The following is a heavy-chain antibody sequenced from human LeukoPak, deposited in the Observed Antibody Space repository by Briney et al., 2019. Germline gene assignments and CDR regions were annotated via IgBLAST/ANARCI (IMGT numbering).Heavy chain of an antibody. Sequence: GASVKVSCKTSGYTSTNNHIHWVRQAPGQGLEWMGRINPTVDSTTYALNFQGRVTITRDTSTSTVYMDLSSLTSEDTAVYYCARGTSGYYSVFDFWGQGTLVTVSS. CDR3: ARGTSGYYSVFDF. D-gene: IGHD3-22*01. CDR2: INPTVDST. V-gene: IGHV1-46*01. CDR1: GYTSTNNH. J-gene: IGHJ4*02.